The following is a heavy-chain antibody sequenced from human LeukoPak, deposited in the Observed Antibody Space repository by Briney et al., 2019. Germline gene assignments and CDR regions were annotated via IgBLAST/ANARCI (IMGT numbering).Heavy chain of an antibody. CDR2: IKSSGGST. Sequence: ASVKVSCKASGHTFSNYYMHWVRQAPGQGLEWMGIIKSSGGSTRYAQKFQGRVTLTKDASTSTFYMEVSSLRSEDTAVYYCARQGRPELLLRWDSARRWFDPWGQGTLVTVSS. V-gene: IGHV1-46*01. CDR1: GHTFSNYY. J-gene: IGHJ5*02. D-gene: IGHD1-26*01. CDR3: ARQGRPELLLRWDSARRWFDP.